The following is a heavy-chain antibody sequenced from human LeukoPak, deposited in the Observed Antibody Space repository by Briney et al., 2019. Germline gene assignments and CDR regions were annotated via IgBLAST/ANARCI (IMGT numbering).Heavy chain of an antibody. V-gene: IGHV3-21*01. CDR2: ISSSSSYI. D-gene: IGHD4-11*01. J-gene: IGHJ6*03. CDR3: ARGGSNQGSYYYYMDV. CDR1: GFTFSSYS. Sequence: GGSLRLSCAASGFTFSSYSVNWVRQAPGKGLEWVSSISSSSSYIYYADSVKGRFTISRDNAKNSLSLQMNSLRAEDTAVYYCARGGSNQGSYYYYMDVWGKGTTVTVPS.